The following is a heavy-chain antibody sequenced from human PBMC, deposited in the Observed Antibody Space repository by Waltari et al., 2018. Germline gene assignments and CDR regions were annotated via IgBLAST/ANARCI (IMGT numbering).Heavy chain of an antibody. CDR3: SKDAIVATIRERYYYYYMDV. CDR2: ISASSGST. D-gene: IGHD5-12*01. Sequence: EVQLVESGGGLVQPGGSLRLSCAASGVTFSSYAMSCVRQAPGKGLGGVSAISASSGSTYYADYVKGRFSLSSNNSKNTQNLQNISLRAEDTAVYYGSKDAIVATIRERYYYYYMDVWGKGTTVTVSS. CDR1: GVTFSSYA. J-gene: IGHJ6*03. V-gene: IGHV3-23*04.